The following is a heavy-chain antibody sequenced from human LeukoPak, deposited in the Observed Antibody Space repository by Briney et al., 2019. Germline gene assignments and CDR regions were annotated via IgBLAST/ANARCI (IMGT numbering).Heavy chain of an antibody. V-gene: IGHV3-9*03. Sequence: GGSLRLSCAASGFTFDDYAMHWVRQAPGKGLEWVSGIRWNSGSIGYADSVKGRFTISRDNAKNSLYLQMNSLRAEDMALYYCTRDIGGGAAAGLDYWGQGTLVTVSS. J-gene: IGHJ4*02. CDR1: GFTFDDYA. CDR3: TRDIGGGAAAGLDY. D-gene: IGHD6-13*01. CDR2: IRWNSGSI.